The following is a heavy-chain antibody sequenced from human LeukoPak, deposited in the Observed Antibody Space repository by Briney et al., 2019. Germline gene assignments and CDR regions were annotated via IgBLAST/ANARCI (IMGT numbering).Heavy chain of an antibody. V-gene: IGHV4-31*03. D-gene: IGHD6-19*01. CDR2: IDYSGST. J-gene: IGHJ6*02. CDR1: GGSISSGGYY. CDR3: ARGPQSGWDYYYYYGMDV. Sequence: SETLSLTCTVSGGSISSGGYYWSWIRQHPGKGLEWIGYIDYSGSTYYNPSLKSRVTISVDTSKNQFSLKLSSVTAADTAVYYCARGPQSGWDYYYYYGMDVWGQGTTVTVSS.